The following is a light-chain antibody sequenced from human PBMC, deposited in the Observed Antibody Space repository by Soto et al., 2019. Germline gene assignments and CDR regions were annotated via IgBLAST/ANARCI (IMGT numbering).Light chain of an antibody. Sequence: QSALTQPPSVSGSPGQSVTISCTGTSSDVGGYDYVSWYQQHPGKAPKLLIYDVTKRPSGVPDRFSGSKSGNTASLTISGLQAEDEADFFCCLYGGSFPYVFGTGTQLTVL. V-gene: IGLV2-11*01. CDR1: SSDVGGYDY. J-gene: IGLJ1*01. CDR2: DVT. CDR3: CLYGGSFPYV.